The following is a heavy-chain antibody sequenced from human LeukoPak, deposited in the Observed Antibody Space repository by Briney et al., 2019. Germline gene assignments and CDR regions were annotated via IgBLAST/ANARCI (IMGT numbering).Heavy chain of an antibody. CDR2: ITGSGTII. V-gene: IGHV3-11*01. J-gene: IGHJ4*02. CDR1: GFTFSSYW. Sequence: GGSLRLSCAASGFTFSSYWMSWIRQAPGKGLEWVSYITGSGTIINYADSVKGRFTISRDSAKNSLYLQMNSLRAEDTAVYYCARNLGEAYFDYWGQGTLVTVSS. CDR3: ARNLGEAYFDY. D-gene: IGHD7-27*01.